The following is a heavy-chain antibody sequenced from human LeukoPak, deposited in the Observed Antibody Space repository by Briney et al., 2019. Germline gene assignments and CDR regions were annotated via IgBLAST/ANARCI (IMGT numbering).Heavy chain of an antibody. D-gene: IGHD5-18*01. CDR2: INPSGGST. CDR3: AGEARSYCWFFDQ. V-gene: IGHV1-46*01. J-gene: IGHJ4*02. CDR1: GYTFTSYY. Sequence: ASVKVSCKASGYTFTSYYMHWVRQAPGQGLEWMGIINPSGGSTSYAQKFQGRVTMTRDTSTSTVYMELSSLRSEDTAVYYCAGEARSYCWFFDQWGQGTLVTVSS.